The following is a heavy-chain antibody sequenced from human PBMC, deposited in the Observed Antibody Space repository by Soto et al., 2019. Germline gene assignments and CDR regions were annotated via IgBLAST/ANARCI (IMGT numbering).Heavy chain of an antibody. V-gene: IGHV4-30-2*01. Sequence: QLQLQESGSGLVKPSQTLSLTCAVSGGSISSGDYSWNWIRQPPGKGLEWIGYIYFGGSTYYNPSLQSRVTMSVDRSRNQFSLKLNSVTAADTAVYYCARVRREVDTSGPVDYWGQGTLVTVSS. D-gene: IGHD3-22*01. CDR1: GGSISSGDYS. J-gene: IGHJ4*02. CDR3: ARVRREVDTSGPVDY. CDR2: IYFGGST.